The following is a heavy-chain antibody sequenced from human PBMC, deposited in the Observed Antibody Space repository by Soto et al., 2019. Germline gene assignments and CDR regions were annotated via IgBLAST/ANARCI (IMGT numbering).Heavy chain of an antibody. D-gene: IGHD1-26*01. J-gene: IGHJ4*02. CDR3: AKRSPSGTYYFDD. V-gene: IGHV3-23*01. CDR2: LGTRNGDL. CDR1: GFTFTSYA. Sequence: EVQLLESGGDLVQPGGSLRLSCAASGFTFTSYAMTWVRQGPGKGLEWVSSLGTRNGDLLYADSVKGRFTISRDNSRNTLYLQMNSLRTEDTAIYYCAKRSPSGTYYFDDWGQGTLVTVSS.